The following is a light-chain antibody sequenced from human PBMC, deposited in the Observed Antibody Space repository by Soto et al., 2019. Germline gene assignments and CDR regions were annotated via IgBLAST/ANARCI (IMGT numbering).Light chain of an antibody. CDR1: SSNIGAGYD. CDR2: GDT. CDR3: QCYDSSLSDVV. J-gene: IGLJ2*01. V-gene: IGLV1-40*01. Sequence: QSVLTQPPSVSGAPGQRVTISCTGSSSNIGAGYDVHWYQQLPGTAPKLLIYGDTNRPSGVADRFSGSRSGTSASLAITGLQAADETDYYCQCYDSSLSDVVFGGGTKVTVL.